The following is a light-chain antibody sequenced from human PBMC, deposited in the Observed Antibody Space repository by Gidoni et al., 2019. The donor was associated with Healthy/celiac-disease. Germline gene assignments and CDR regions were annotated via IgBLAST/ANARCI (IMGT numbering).Light chain of an antibody. Sequence: DIQLTQSPSFLSASVGDRVTITCRASQGSSSDLAWYQQKTGESPKLLIYAASTMQSGVPSTISGSGSVTKFTLTISSLQPQDVAADYCRQHNSYPLGTFGPGTKVDIK. CDR1: QGSSSD. V-gene: IGKV1-9*01. J-gene: IGKJ3*01. CDR3: RQHNSYPLGT. CDR2: AAS.